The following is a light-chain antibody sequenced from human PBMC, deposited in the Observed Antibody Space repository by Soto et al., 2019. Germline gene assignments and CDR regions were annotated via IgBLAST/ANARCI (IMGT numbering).Light chain of an antibody. CDR1: QSISSW. CDR3: PQSNTYSWS. CDR2: DAS. Sequence: DIQMTQSPSTLSASEGDRVTITCRASQSISSWLAWYQQKPGKAPKLLIYDASSLESGVPSRFSGSGSGTQLTLTIRSLLPDDFATHYGPQSNTYSWSSGHGTK. J-gene: IGKJ1*01. V-gene: IGKV1-5*01.